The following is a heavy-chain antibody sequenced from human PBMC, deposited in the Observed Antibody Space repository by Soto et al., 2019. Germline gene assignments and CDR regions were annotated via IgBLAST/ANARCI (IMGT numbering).Heavy chain of an antibody. Sequence: ASVKVSCKVSGYTLTELSMHWVRQAPGKGLEWMGGFDPEDGETIYAQKFQGRVTMTEDTSTDTAYMELSSLRSEDTAVYYCATDYIWGSYRYYFDYWGQGTLVTVSS. CDR1: GYTLTELS. CDR3: ATDYIWGSYRYYFDY. D-gene: IGHD3-16*02. V-gene: IGHV1-24*01. J-gene: IGHJ4*02. CDR2: FDPEDGET.